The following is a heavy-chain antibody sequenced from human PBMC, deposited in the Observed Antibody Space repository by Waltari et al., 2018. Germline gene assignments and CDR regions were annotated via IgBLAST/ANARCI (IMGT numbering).Heavy chain of an antibody. J-gene: IGHJ4*02. CDR3: ARQAAAAAGRGVDY. CDR2: INHSGST. D-gene: IGHD6-13*01. CDR1: GGSFSGYY. V-gene: IGHV4-34*01. Sequence: QVQLQQWGAGLLKPSETLSLTCAVYGGSFSGYYWSWIRQPPGKGLEWIGEINHSGSTNYNPSLKSRVTISVDTSKNQFSLKLSSVTAADTAVYYCARQAAAAAGRGVDYWGQGTLVTVSS.